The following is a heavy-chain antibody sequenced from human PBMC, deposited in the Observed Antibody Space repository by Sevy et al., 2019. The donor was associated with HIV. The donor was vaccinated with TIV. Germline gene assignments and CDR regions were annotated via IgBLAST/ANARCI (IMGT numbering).Heavy chain of an antibody. CDR3: ARGIVVPAAILSYYYYYCMDV. CDR1: GGSISSYY. Sequence: SETLSLTCTVSGGSISSYYWSWIRQPAGKGLEWIGRIYTSGSTNYNPSLKSRVTMSVDTSKNQFSLKLSSVTAADTAVYYCARGIVVPAAILSYYYYYCMDVWGKGTTVTVSS. CDR2: IYTSGST. J-gene: IGHJ6*03. V-gene: IGHV4-4*07. D-gene: IGHD2-2*01.